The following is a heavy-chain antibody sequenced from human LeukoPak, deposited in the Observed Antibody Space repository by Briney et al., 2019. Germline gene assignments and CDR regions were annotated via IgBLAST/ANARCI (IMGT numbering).Heavy chain of an antibody. CDR1: GYTFTSYG. J-gene: IGHJ4*02. V-gene: IGHV1-18*01. D-gene: IGHD4-23*01. CDR3: ARDVSMTTVVTRYGY. Sequence: WASVKVSCKASGYTFTSYGISWVRQAPGQGLEWMGWISAYNGNTNYAQKLQGRVTMTTDTSTSTAYMELRSLRSDDTAVYYCARDVSMTTVVTRYGYWGQGTLVTVSS. CDR2: ISAYNGNT.